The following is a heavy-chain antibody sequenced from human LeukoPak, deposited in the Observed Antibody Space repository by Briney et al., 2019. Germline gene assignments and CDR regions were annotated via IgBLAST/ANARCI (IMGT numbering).Heavy chain of an antibody. CDR2: ISRRSDSI. V-gene: IGHV3-21*01. J-gene: IGHJ1*01. CDR3: ARGTVAGTIQH. D-gene: IGHD6-19*01. CDR1: GFTFSTFS. Sequence: PGGSLRLSCAASGFTFSTFSMNWLRQAPGKGLEWVSCISRRSDSIYYADSVKGRFTISRDNAKNTLYLQMRRLSVEDTGVYFCARGTVAGTIQHWGQGTLVPVSS.